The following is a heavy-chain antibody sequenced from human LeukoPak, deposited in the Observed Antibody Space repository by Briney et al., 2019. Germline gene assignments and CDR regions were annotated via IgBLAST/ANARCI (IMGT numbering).Heavy chain of an antibody. D-gene: IGHD1-26*01. CDR3: AKDRRSYSYFPDY. CDR1: GFTFSSYA. J-gene: IGHJ4*02. Sequence: GGSLRLSCAASGFTFSSYAMSWVRQAPGKGLEWVSAISGSGGSTYYADSVKGRFTISRDNSKNTLYLQMNSLRAEDTAVYCCAKDRRSYSYFPDYWGQGTLVTVSS. CDR2: ISGSGGST. V-gene: IGHV3-23*01.